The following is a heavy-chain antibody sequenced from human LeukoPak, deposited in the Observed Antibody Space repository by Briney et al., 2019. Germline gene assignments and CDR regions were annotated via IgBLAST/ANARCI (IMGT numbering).Heavy chain of an antibody. Sequence: ASVTVSCKASGYTFTSYDINWVRQAPGQGLEWMGWMNPNSGNTGYAQKFQGRVTMTRNTSISTAYMELSSLRSEDTAVYYCARASRVATIAMIEYYFDYWGQGTLVTVSS. D-gene: IGHD5-12*01. CDR1: GYTFTSYD. V-gene: IGHV1-8*01. CDR3: ARASRVATIAMIEYYFDY. CDR2: MNPNSGNT. J-gene: IGHJ4*02.